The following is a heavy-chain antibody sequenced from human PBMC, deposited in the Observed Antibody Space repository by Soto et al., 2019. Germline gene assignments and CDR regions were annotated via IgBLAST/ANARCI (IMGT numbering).Heavy chain of an antibody. CDR3: AKGSRMWTPDY. J-gene: IGHJ4*02. D-gene: IGHD2-21*01. Sequence: QVQLVQSGAEVKKPGASVKVFCKASGYTFTDYAIHWVRQAPGQRLELMGWIAPGNGNTKYSQNCQGRVTITRDTSATTAYRELSSLRSEDTAVYCGAKGSRMWTPDYWGQGTLVTVSS. CDR1: GYTFTDYA. V-gene: IGHV1-3*01. CDR2: IAPGNGNT.